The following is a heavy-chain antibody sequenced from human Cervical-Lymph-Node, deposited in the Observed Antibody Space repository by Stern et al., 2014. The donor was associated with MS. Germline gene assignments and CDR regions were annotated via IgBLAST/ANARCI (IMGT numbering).Heavy chain of an antibody. Sequence: VQLVESGAEVKKPGASVNVSCKASGYTFSSFAITWVRQAPGQGLEWMGTITVYNGNTNYAQRGQDRFPMPTDTPTNTAYRKVRTLRSADTPVYYCARGWGDPRHWGQGTLVTVSS. V-gene: IGHV1-18*01. D-gene: IGHD3-16*01. CDR2: ITVYNGNT. CDR1: GYTFSSFA. J-gene: IGHJ4*02. CDR3: ARGWGDPRH.